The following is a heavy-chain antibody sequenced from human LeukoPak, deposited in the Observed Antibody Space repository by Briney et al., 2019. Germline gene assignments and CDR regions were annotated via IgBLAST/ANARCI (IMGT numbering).Heavy chain of an antibody. CDR3: ARDQSVNYYGSGSYYYYTDV. CDR1: GFTFSSYW. D-gene: IGHD3-10*01. V-gene: IGHV3-7*01. J-gene: IGHJ6*03. Sequence: GGSLRLSCAASGFTFSSYWMSWVRQAPGKGLEWVANIKQDGSEKYYVDSVKGRFTISRDNAKNSLYLQMNSLRAEDTAVYYCARDQSVNYYGSGSYYYYTDVWGKGTTVTVSS. CDR2: IKQDGSEK.